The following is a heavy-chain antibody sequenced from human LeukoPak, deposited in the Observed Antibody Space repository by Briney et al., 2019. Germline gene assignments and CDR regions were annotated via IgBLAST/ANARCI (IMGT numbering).Heavy chain of an antibody. D-gene: IGHD3-9*01. CDR2: ISAYNGNT. Sequence: ASVKVSRKASGYTFTGYYMHWVRQAPGQGLEWMGWISAYNGNTNYAQKLQGRVTMTTDTSTSTAYMELRSLRSDDTAVYYCARDGYYDILTVDYFDYWGQGTLVTVSS. V-gene: IGHV1-18*04. J-gene: IGHJ4*02. CDR3: ARDGYYDILTVDYFDY. CDR1: GYTFTGYY.